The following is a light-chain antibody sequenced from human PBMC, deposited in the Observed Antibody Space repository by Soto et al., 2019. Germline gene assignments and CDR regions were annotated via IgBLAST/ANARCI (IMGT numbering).Light chain of an antibody. V-gene: IGKV1-9*01. CDR1: QDISGY. J-gene: IGKJ1*01. CDR2: AVS. CDR3: KHAKWA. Sequence: IQLTQYPSSLSASVGDRVTITCRASQDISGYVAWYQQRPGGAPQLLISAVSALQTGVPSRFSGSGSGTDFTLTIASLQPEDFGTYYCKHAKWAFGQGTTVEL.